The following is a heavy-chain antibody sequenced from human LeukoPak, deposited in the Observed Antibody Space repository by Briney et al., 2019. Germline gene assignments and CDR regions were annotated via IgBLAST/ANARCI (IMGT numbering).Heavy chain of an antibody. CDR3: ARQGDIVLMVYENAFDI. V-gene: IGHV4-34*01. Sequence: SETLSLTCAVYGGTFSGYYWSWIRQPPGKGLEWIGEINHSGSTNYNPSLKSRVTISVDTSKNQFSLKLSSVTAADTAVYYCARQGDIVLMVYENAFDIWGQGTMVTVSS. D-gene: IGHD2-8*01. CDR2: INHSGST. J-gene: IGHJ3*02. CDR1: GGTFSGYY.